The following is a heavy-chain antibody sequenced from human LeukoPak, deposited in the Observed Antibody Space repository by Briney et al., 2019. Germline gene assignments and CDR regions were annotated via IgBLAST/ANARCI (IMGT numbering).Heavy chain of an antibody. D-gene: IGHD6-19*01. Sequence: SETLSLTCTVSGGSISGSSDYWGWIRQPPGKGLEWIGSIHYSGSTYYNPSLKSRVTMSVDTSKKQCSLRLSSVTAADTAVYYCARNIRYSSGLNWFDPWGQGALVTVSS. CDR2: IHYSGST. CDR3: ARNIRYSSGLNWFDP. V-gene: IGHV4-39*01. CDR1: GGSISGSSDY. J-gene: IGHJ5*02.